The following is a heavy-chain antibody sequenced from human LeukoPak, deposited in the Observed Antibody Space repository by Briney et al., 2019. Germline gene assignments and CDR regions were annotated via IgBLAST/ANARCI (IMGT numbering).Heavy chain of an antibody. CDR1: GGSISSGSYY. CDR3: ARGDFWSGFYYYMNV. V-gene: IGHV4-61*02. J-gene: IGHJ6*03. D-gene: IGHD3-3*01. CDR2: MYTSGSA. Sequence: SETLSLTCTVSGGSISSGSYYWSWIRQPAGKGLEWIGRMYTSGSANYNPSLKSRVTISVDTSKDQFSLKLSSVTAADTAVYYCARGDFWSGFYYYMNVWGKGTTVTVSS.